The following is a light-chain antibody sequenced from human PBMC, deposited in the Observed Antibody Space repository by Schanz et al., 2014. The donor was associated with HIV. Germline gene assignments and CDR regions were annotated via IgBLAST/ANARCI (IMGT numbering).Light chain of an antibody. Sequence: DIVLTQSPGTLSLSPGERATLSCRASQNVRSNYLAWYQQKPGQAPRLLIYGASKRATGIPDRFSGSGSGTDFTLTISRLEPEDFAVYYCQQYDRSPYTFGGGTRVEIK. J-gene: IGKJ4*01. CDR2: GAS. CDR3: QQYDRSPYT. V-gene: IGKV3-20*01. CDR1: QNVRSNY.